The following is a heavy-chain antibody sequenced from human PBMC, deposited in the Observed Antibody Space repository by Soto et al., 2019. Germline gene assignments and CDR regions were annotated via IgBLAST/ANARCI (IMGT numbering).Heavy chain of an antibody. CDR1: GFTFTSSA. V-gene: IGHV1-58*01. Sequence: QMPLVQSGPEVKKPGTSVKVSCKASGFTFTSSAVQWVRQARGQRLEWIGWIVVGSGNTNYAQKFQERVTITRDMSTSTAYMELSSLRSEDTAVYYCAAATYDYVWGSYRTFDYWGQGTLVTVSS. D-gene: IGHD3-16*02. J-gene: IGHJ4*02. CDR2: IVVGSGNT. CDR3: AAATYDYVWGSYRTFDY.